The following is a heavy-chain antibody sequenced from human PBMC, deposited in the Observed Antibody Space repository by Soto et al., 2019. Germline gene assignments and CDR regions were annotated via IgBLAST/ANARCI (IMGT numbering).Heavy chain of an antibody. D-gene: IGHD3-3*01. J-gene: IGHJ4*02. Sequence: LSLTCTVSGGSISSSSYYWGWIRQPPGKGLEWIGSIYYSGSTYYNPSLKSRVTISVDTSKNQFSLKLSSVTAADTAVYYCAKHEWLFDYWGQGTLVTVSS. CDR1: GGSISSSSYY. CDR3: AKHEWLFDY. CDR2: IYYSGST. V-gene: IGHV4-39*07.